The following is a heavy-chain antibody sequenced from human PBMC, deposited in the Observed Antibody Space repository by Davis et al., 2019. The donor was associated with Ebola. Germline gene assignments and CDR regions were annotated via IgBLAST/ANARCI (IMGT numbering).Heavy chain of an antibody. D-gene: IGHD2-2*01. J-gene: IGHJ4*02. Sequence: ASVKVSCKASGYTFTSYDINWVRQATGHGLAWMGWMNPNSGNTGYAQGFQGRVTMTRNTSISTAYMELRSLRSEDTAVYYCARAVRYPVVVSRSSRKYYFDYWGQGNLVTVSS. V-gene: IGHV1-8*01. CDR1: GYTFTSYD. CDR3: ARAVRYPVVVSRSSRKYYFDY. CDR2: MNPNSGNT.